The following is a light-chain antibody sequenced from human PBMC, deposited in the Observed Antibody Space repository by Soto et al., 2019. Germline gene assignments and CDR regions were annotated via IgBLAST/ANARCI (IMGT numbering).Light chain of an antibody. Sequence: EVVLTQSPATLSLSPGEGATLSCRASQSISSSYLSWYQQKPGQAPRLLIYGASTRATGIPARFSGSGRGSGTDFTLTISSLQPADFAVYYCLQDYNLPITFGQGTRLEIK. J-gene: IGKJ5*01. V-gene: IGKV3D-7*01. CDR3: LQDYNLPIT. CDR2: GAS. CDR1: QSISSSY.